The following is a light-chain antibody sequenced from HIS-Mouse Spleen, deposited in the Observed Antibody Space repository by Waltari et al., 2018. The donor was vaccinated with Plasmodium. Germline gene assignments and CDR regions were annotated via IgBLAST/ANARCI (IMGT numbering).Light chain of an antibody. CDR2: DVS. J-gene: IGLJ2*01. CDR1: SSDVGGYNY. CDR3: CSYAGSYTLV. V-gene: IGLV2-11*01. Sequence: QSALTQPRSVSGSPGQSVTISCTGTSSDVGGYNYVSWYQQHPGKAPKLRIYDVSKRHSWVPDRFSGSKSGNTASLTISGLQAEDEADYYCCSYAGSYTLVFGGGTKLTVL.